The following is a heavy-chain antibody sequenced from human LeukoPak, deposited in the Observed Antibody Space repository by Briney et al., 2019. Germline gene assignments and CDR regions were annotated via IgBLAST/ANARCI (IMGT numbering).Heavy chain of an antibody. J-gene: IGHJ3*02. V-gene: IGHV4-61*02. CDR1: GGSISSGSYY. CDR3: ARDRPSKTIPFHITMVREDPDAFDI. CDR2: IYTSGST. D-gene: IGHD3-10*01. Sequence: SETLSLTCTVSGGSISSGSYYWSWIRQPAGKGLEWIGRIYTSGSTNYNPSLRSRVTISVDTSKNQFSLKLSSVTAADTAVYYCARDRPSKTIPFHITMVREDPDAFDIWGQGTMVTVSS.